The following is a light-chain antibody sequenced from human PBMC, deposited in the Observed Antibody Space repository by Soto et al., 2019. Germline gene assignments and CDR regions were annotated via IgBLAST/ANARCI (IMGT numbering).Light chain of an antibody. CDR3: QTWGTGFWV. V-gene: IGLV4-69*01. J-gene: IGLJ3*02. Sequence: QPVLTQSPSASASLGASVKLTCTLSSGHSSYAFTWHQQQPEEGPRYLMKVNSDGSHNKGDGVPDRFSGSSSGAERYLTISSLQSEDEADYYCQTWGTGFWVFGGGTKLTVL. CDR2: VNSDGSH. CDR1: SGHSSYA.